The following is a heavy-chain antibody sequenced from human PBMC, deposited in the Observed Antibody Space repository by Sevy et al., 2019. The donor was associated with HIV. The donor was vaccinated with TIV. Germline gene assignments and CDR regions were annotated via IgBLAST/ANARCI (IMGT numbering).Heavy chain of an antibody. V-gene: IGHV3-48*03. D-gene: IGHD6-19*01. CDR2: ITLGGSTI. Sequence: GGSLRLSCTASGFTFSSYEMNWVRQAPGKGLEWVSYITLGGSTIYYADSVKGRFTISRDNAKNSMYLQMNSLRPEDTAVYYCARDRQGITVAGTAIDYWGQGTLVTVSS. CDR3: ARDRQGITVAGTAIDY. CDR1: GFTFSSYE. J-gene: IGHJ4*02.